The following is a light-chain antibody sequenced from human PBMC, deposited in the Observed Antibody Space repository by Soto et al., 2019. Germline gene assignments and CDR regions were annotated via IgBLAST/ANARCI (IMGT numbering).Light chain of an antibody. J-gene: IGKJ4*01. V-gene: IGKV1-9*01. CDR3: QQVKNYPLT. CDR1: QGISSY. CDR2: ASS. Sequence: DSQLTQSPSFLSASVGDRVTITCRASQGISSYVAWYQQKPGKAPKVRIYASSTLKSGVPSRYSGSGSGTEFTLTISSLQPEDFAPYPCQQVKNYPLTFGGGTRVEIK.